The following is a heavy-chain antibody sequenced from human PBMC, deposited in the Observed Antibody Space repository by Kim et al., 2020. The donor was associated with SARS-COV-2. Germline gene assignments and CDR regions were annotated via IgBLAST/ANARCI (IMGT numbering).Heavy chain of an antibody. CDR3: ARGDGLWDNDYFDY. D-gene: IGHD3-16*01. V-gene: IGHV4-59*13. Sequence: SETLSLTCTVSGGSISSYYWSWIRQPPGKGLEWIGYIYYSGSTNYNPSLKSRVTISVDTSKNQFSLKLSSVTAADTAVYYCARGDGLWDNDYFDYWGQGTLVTVSS. J-gene: IGHJ4*02. CDR1: GGSISSYY. CDR2: IYYSGST.